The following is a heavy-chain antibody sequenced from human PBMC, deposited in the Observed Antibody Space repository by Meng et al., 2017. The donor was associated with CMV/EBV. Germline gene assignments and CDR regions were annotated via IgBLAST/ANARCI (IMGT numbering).Heavy chain of an antibody. Sequence: LPCPFSGGSISSYYCSWIRQPAGKGLEWIGRIYTSGSTNYNPSLKSRVTMSVDTSKNQFSLKLSSVTAADTAVYYCARSWTAYYFDYWGQGTLVTVSS. CDR2: IYTSGST. CDR3: ARSWTAYYFDY. J-gene: IGHJ4*02. D-gene: IGHD1-1*01. V-gene: IGHV4-4*07. CDR1: GGSISSYY.